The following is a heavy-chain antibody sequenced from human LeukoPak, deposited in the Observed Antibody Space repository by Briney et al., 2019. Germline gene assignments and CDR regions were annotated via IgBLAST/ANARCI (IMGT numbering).Heavy chain of an antibody. D-gene: IGHD3-9*01. CDR3: AKDIDYAILTGQWYFDL. Sequence: GGCLRLSWAASGFTFDDYSMQWVPQPPGKVLEWVSGISWDSGNIGYTDSVKGRFTISRHNPKNSLYLQMNSVRAEDMALYSCAKDIDYAILTGQWYFDLWGGGTMVTV. V-gene: IGHV3-9*03. CDR2: ISWDSGNI. CDR1: GFTFDDYS. J-gene: IGHJ2*01.